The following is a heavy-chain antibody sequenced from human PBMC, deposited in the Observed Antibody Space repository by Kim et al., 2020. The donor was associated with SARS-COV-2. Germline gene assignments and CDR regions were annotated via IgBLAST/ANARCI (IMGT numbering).Heavy chain of an antibody. Sequence: GGSLRLSCAASGFIFDRYDMSWVRLVPGKGLEWVSTISASGGSTYYARFVKGRFTISRYNSATALDLHIDDLGDDDTAIYYCARESFLQSRIYGSYLDYCGQGTPVTVS. CDR3: ARESFLQSRIYGSYLDY. J-gene: IGHJ4*02. D-gene: IGHD3-10*01. CDR2: ISASGGST. V-gene: IGHV3-23*01. CDR1: GFIFDRYD.